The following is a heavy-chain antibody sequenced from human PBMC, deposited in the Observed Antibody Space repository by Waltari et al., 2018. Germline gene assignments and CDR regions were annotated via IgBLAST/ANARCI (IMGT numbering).Heavy chain of an antibody. Sequence: EMQLVESGGGLNQPGGSVRLSCAASGFTVGSNYMSWVRQPPGQGLERVSVIYSGGSTYYADSVKGRFTISRDNSKNTLYLQMNSLRAEDTAVYYCAARGGSWLPFCYYYGMDVWGQGTTVTVSS. J-gene: IGHJ6*02. CDR1: GFTVGSNY. D-gene: IGHD2-15*01. V-gene: IGHV3-53*01. CDR2: IYSGGST. CDR3: AARGGSWLPFCYYYGMDV.